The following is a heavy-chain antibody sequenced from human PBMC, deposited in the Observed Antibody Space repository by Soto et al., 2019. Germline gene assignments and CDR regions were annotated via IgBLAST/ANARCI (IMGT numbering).Heavy chain of an antibody. D-gene: IGHD3-10*01. CDR2: ISDDGVSK. CDR1: GLTFSNYG. J-gene: IGHJ4*02. CDR3: ARAYYFGSGTSYTLYN. V-gene: IGHV3-30*03. Sequence: GGSLRLSCAASGLTFSNYGMHWVRQAPGKGLEWVAVISDDGVSKYYADSVQGRFTISRDNSESVVLLQMNSLRPDDTALYFCARAYYFGSGTSYTLYNWGQGTQVTVSS.